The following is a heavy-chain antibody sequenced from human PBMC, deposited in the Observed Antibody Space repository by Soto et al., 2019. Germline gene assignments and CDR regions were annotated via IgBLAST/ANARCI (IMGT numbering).Heavy chain of an antibody. D-gene: IGHD2-2*01. CDR1: GFTFSSHW. Sequence: EVQLVESGGDLVQPGGSLRLSCEASGFTFSSHWMHWVRRVPGKGLVWVSHINTDGGITGYADSVKGRFTISRDNAKNTLYLQMTGLRLEDTSVYYCTREAGYCSRTSCYRRAFDSWGQGTMVTVSS. J-gene: IGHJ3*02. CDR2: INTDGGIT. V-gene: IGHV3-74*01. CDR3: TREAGYCSRTSCYRRAFDS.